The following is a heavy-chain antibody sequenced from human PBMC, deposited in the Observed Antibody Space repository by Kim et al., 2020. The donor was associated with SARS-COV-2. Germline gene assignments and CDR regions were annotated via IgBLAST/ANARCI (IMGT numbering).Heavy chain of an antibody. D-gene: IGHD2-2*01. CDR1: GGTFSSYA. CDR2: IIPILGIA. V-gene: IGHV1-69*04. J-gene: IGHJ6*02. CDR3: ARDLHPHIVVVPDYYYGMDV. Sequence: SVKVSCKASGGTFSSYAISWVRQAPGQGLEWMGRIIPILGIANYAQKFQGRVTITADKSTSTAYMELSSLRSEDTAVYYCARDLHPHIVVVPDYYYGMDVWGQGTTVTVSS.